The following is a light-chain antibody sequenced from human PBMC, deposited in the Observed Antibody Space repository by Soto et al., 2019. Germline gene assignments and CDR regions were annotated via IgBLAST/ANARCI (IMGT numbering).Light chain of an antibody. CDR3: PQSFSPPYT. Sequence: IQMTQSPSSLSPSGGDRVTITCRASQSLSSRLTWYQQKPGEAPKLLIYEKSSLHNGVPSRFSGSGSGTDFTLTINSLQPQDFATYYCPQSFSPPYTFGQGTKLAIK. CDR1: QSLSSR. J-gene: IGKJ2*01. CDR2: EKS. V-gene: IGKV1-39*01.